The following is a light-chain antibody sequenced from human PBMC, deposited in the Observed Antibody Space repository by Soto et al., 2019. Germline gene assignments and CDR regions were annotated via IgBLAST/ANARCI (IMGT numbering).Light chain of an antibody. V-gene: IGKV1-39*01. CDR1: QSISSY. CDR3: QQSYSTPLT. J-gene: IGKJ4*01. Sequence: DIQMTQSPSSVSASVGDRVTITCRASQSISSYLNWYQQKPGKAPKLLIYAASSLQSGVPSRFSGSGSGTDFTLTISSLQPEDFATYYCQQSYSTPLTFGGGTKVEI. CDR2: AAS.